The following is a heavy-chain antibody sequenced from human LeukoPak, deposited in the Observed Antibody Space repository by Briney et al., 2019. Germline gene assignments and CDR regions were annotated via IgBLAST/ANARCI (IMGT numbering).Heavy chain of an antibody. CDR1: GGSISSSSYY. J-gene: IGHJ4*02. Sequence: PSETLSLTCTVSGGSISSSSYYWGWIRQPPGKGLEWIGGIYYSGSTYYNPSLKSRVTISVDTSKNQFSLKLSSVTAADTAVYYCARQLDSSGYDFDYWGQGTLVTVSS. CDR3: ARQLDSSGYDFDY. V-gene: IGHV4-39*01. CDR2: IYYSGST. D-gene: IGHD3-22*01.